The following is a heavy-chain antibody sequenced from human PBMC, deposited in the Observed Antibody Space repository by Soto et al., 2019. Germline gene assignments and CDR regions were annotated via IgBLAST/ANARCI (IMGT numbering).Heavy chain of an antibody. Sequence: SETLSLTCTVSGDSVTSVSDYWSWTRQPPGKGLEWIGYIYYSGSADYNPSLGSRVTISIDTSKNQFSLKLTSVTAADTAVYYCARGVGFGYYYYHMDLWGQGTTVTVSS. CDR1: GDSVTSVSDY. CDR3: ARGVGFGYYYYHMDL. V-gene: IGHV4-61*01. D-gene: IGHD3-10*01. CDR2: IYYSGSA. J-gene: IGHJ6*02.